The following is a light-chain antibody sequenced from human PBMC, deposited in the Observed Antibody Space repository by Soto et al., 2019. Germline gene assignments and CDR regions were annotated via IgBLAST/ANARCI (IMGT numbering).Light chain of an antibody. Sequence: DIVMTQTPLSSPVTLGQAASISCRSSQSLVHNDGNTYLSWFQQRPGQPPRLLIYKVSDRFSGVPGRFRGSGAGTDFTLTVSRVEAEDVGVYYCMQATQSSWTCGQGTKVEI. CDR1: QSLVHNDGNTY. CDR2: KVS. CDR3: MQATQSSWT. J-gene: IGKJ1*01. V-gene: IGKV2-24*01.